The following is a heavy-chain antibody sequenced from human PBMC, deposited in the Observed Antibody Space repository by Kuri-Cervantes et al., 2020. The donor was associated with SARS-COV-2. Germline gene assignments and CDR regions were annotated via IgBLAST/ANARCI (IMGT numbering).Heavy chain of an antibody. CDR2: MYSGRST. J-gene: IGHJ4*02. D-gene: IGHD6-6*01. CDR1: GFTFSSYA. V-gene: IGHV3-53*01. CDR3: TRGSIAGRRGIFDF. Sequence: GGSLRLSCAASGFTFSSYAMSWVRQAPGKGLEWLSVMYSGRSTYYADSVKGRFTISRDTSKNTVYLQMNSLRGDDTAVYYCTRGSIAGRRGIFDFWGQGTVVTVSS.